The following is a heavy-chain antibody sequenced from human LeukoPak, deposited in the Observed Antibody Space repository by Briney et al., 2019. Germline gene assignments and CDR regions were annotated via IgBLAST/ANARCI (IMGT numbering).Heavy chain of an antibody. V-gene: IGHV3-64D*06. Sequence: GGSLRLSCSASGFTFSSYAMHWVRQAPGRGLEYVSAISSNGGSTYYADSVKGRFTISRDNSKNTLYLQMSSLRAEDTAVYYCVGGSGSRLMDYWGQGTLVTVSS. CDR2: ISSNGGST. CDR1: GFTFSSYA. CDR3: VGGSGSRLMDY. J-gene: IGHJ4*02. D-gene: IGHD6-19*01.